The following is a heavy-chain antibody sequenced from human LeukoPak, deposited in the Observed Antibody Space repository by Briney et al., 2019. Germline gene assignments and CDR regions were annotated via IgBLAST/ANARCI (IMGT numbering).Heavy chain of an antibody. V-gene: IGHV3-23*01. J-gene: IGHJ4*02. CDR1: GFTFSSYA. Sequence: GGSLRLSCAASGFTFSSYAMSWVRQAPGKGLEWVSAISGSAYSTYYTDSVKDRFTISRDNSKNTLYLQMNSLRAEDTAVYYCAKETVAAPPIDYWGQGARVTVSS. CDR2: ISGSAYST. CDR3: AKETVAAPPIDY. D-gene: IGHD6-19*01.